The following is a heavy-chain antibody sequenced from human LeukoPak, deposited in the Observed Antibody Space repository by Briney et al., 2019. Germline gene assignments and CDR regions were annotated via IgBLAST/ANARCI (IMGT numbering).Heavy chain of an antibody. Sequence: PGGSLRLSCTASGFTISTYWMSWVRQAPGKGLEWVANINQDGSKKYYVDSVKGRFTISRDNSKNTLYLQMNSLRAEDTAVYSCAKDAGRTSSGSPPFDYWGQGTLVTVSS. CDR2: INQDGSKK. CDR3: AKDAGRTSSGSPPFDY. CDR1: GFTISTYW. V-gene: IGHV3-7*03. D-gene: IGHD6-6*01. J-gene: IGHJ4*02.